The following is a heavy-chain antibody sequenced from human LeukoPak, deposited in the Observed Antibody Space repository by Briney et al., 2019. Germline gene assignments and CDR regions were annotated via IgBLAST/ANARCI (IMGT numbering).Heavy chain of an antibody. Sequence: ASVKVSCKVSGYTLTELSMHRVRQAPGKGLEWMGGFDPEDGETIYAQKFQGRVTMTEDTSTDTAYLELSSLRSEDTAVYYCATPGAAAALYWGQGTLVTVSS. V-gene: IGHV1-24*01. J-gene: IGHJ4*02. CDR3: ATPGAAAALY. CDR1: GYTLTELS. CDR2: FDPEDGET. D-gene: IGHD6-13*01.